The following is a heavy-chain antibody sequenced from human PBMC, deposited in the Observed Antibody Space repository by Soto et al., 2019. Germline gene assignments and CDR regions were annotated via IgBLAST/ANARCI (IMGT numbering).Heavy chain of an antibody. CDR2: IYPGDSDT. Sequence: PGESLKISCKGSGYTFTDYWIGWVRQLPGKGLEWMGIIYPGDSDTRYSPSFQGHVTITVDKSTSTAYLQWNTLKASDTAMYYCASPGYCSSTSCYEQWLAPFDYWGQGTLVTVSS. J-gene: IGHJ4*02. V-gene: IGHV5-51*01. CDR3: ASPGYCSSTSCYEQWLAPFDY. CDR1: GYTFTDYW. D-gene: IGHD2-2*01.